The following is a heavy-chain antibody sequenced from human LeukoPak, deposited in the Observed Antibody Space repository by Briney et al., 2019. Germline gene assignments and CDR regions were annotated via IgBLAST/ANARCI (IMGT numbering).Heavy chain of an antibody. V-gene: IGHV4-30-2*01. CDR3: TRDGKPGYDAFDI. CDR2: IYHSGST. D-gene: IGHD1-1*01. J-gene: IGHJ3*02. Sequence: SQTLSLTCAVSGGSISSGGYSWSWIRQPPGKGLEWIGYIYHSGSTYYNPSLKSRVTISVDRSKNQFSLELSSVTAADTAVYYCTRDGKPGYDAFDIWGQGTMVTVSS. CDR1: GGSISSGGYS.